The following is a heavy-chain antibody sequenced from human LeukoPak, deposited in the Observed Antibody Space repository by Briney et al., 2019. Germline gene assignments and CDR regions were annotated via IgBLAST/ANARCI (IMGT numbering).Heavy chain of an antibody. CDR2: IYYSGST. V-gene: IGHV4-31*03. D-gene: IGHD2-2*01. CDR1: GGSISSGGYY. J-gene: IGHJ4*02. CDR3: ASICSSNTCPSGAPFDY. Sequence: PSQTLSLTCTVSGGSISSGGYYWSWIRQHPGKGLEWIGYIYYSGSTYYNPSLKSRVTISVDTSKNQFSLKLSSVTAADTAVYYCASICSSNTCPSGAPFDYWGQGTLVTVSS.